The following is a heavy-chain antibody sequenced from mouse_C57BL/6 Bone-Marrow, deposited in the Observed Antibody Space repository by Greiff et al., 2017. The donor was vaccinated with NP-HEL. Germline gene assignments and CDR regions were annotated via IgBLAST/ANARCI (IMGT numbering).Heavy chain of an antibody. CDR3: ARLYYDYVFAY. J-gene: IGHJ3*01. D-gene: IGHD2-4*01. Sequence: EVQGVESGGDLVKPGGSLKLSCAASGFTFSSYGMSWVRQTPDKRLEWVATISSGGSYTYYPDSVKGRFTISRDNAKNTLYLQMSSLKSEDTAMYYCARLYYDYVFAYWGQGTLVTVSA. V-gene: IGHV5-6*01. CDR1: GFTFSSYG. CDR2: ISSGGSYT.